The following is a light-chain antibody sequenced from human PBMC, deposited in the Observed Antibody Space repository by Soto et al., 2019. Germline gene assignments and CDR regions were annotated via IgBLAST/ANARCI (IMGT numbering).Light chain of an antibody. CDR3: QQYGDSPLT. CDR2: GTS. J-gene: IGKJ4*01. Sequence: VLTPSPGTLFLSLGEAATLFYSASQTIRSESLGWYQKKPAQAPRRVIYGTSSRPPKVPDRFSGSGSGTDFTLTISRLEPDDFAVYYCQQYGDSPLTFGGGTKV. CDR1: QTIRSES. V-gene: IGKV3-20*01.